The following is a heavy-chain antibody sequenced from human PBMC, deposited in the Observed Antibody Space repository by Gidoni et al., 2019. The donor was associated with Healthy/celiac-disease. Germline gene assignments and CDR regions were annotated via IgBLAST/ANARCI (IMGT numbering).Heavy chain of an antibody. Sequence: QLQLQESGPGLVKPSETLSLTCTVSGGSISSSSYYWGWIRQPPGKGMEWIGSIYYSGSTYYNPSLKSRVTISVDTSKNQFSLKLSSVTAADTAVYYCASLGGPRGDFQHWGQGTLVTVSS. V-gene: IGHV4-39*01. J-gene: IGHJ1*01. CDR2: IYYSGST. D-gene: IGHD3-16*01. CDR1: GGSISSSSYY. CDR3: ASLGGPRGDFQH.